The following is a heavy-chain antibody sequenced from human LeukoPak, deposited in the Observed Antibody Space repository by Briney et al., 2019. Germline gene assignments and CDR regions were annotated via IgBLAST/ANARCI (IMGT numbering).Heavy chain of an antibody. CDR3: ARGEYNWNVVDAFDI. CDR1: GYTFTSYG. V-gene: IGHV1-18*01. Sequence: ASVKVSCKASGYTFTSYGISWVRQAPGQGLEWMGWISAYNGNTNYAQKLQGRVTMTTDTSTSTAYMELRSLRSDDTAVYYRARGEYNWNVVDAFDIWGQGTMVTVSS. J-gene: IGHJ3*02. CDR2: ISAYNGNT. D-gene: IGHD1-1*01.